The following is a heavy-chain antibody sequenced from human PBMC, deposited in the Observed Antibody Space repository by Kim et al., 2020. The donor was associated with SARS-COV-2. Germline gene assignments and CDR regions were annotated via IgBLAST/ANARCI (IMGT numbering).Heavy chain of an antibody. Sequence: NYSQKFQGRVAITRDTSASTIYMELSSLRSEDTAVYYCARDFSGSFSFDYWGQGTLVTVSS. CDR3: ARDFSGSFSFDY. J-gene: IGHJ4*02. V-gene: IGHV1-3*01. D-gene: IGHD3-10*01.